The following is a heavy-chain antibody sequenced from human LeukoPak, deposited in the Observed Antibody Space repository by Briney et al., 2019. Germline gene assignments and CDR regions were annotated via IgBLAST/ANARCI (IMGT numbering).Heavy chain of an antibody. CDR2: IYYSGST. CDR1: GDSISSSSYY. Sequence: SETLSLTCTVSGDSISSSSYYWGWIRQPPGKGLEWIGSIYYSGSTYYNPSLKSRVTISVDTSKNQFSLKLSSVTAADTAVYYCASRGYCSSTSCYTEYYFDYWGQGTLVTVSS. D-gene: IGHD2-2*02. CDR3: ASRGYCSSTSCYTEYYFDY. V-gene: IGHV4-39*01. J-gene: IGHJ4*02.